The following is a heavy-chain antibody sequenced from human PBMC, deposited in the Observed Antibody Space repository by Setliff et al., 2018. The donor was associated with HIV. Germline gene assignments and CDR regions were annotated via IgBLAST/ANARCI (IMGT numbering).Heavy chain of an antibody. CDR2: MNPNSGNT. J-gene: IGHJ3*01. CDR3: ARRIGFDV. V-gene: IGHV1-8*01. CDR1: GYTFTNYD. D-gene: IGHD2-15*01. Sequence: ASVKVSCKAPGYTFTNYDINWVRQVTGQGLEWMGWMNPNSGNTGYGQKFQGRVTMTRDTFISTAYMELSNLGSEDTAVYYCARRIGFDVWGQGAMVTVSS.